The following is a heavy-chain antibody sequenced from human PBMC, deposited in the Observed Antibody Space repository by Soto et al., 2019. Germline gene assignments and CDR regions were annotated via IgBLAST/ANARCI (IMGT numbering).Heavy chain of an antibody. D-gene: IGHD2-2*01. J-gene: IGHJ6*02. CDR2: IYSSGST. V-gene: IGHV4-61*01. CDR1: GGSVSSDTHY. Sequence: PSETLSLTCTVSGGSVSSDTHYWSWIRQPPGKRLEWIGFIYSSGSTNYNPSLKSRVTMSVDTYKPQFSLKLRSVIVADTAVYHCAGFFRSCRRTNCFHRADVWGQGTTVTVSS. CDR3: AGFFRSCRRTNCFHRADV.